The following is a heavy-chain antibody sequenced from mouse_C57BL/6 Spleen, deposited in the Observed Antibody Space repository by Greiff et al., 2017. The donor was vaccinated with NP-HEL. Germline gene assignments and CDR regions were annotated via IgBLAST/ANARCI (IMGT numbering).Heavy chain of an antibody. V-gene: IGHV1-55*01. J-gene: IGHJ2*01. D-gene: IGHD1-1*01. Sequence: VQLQQPGAELVKPGASVKMSCKASGYTFTSYWITWVKQRPGQGLEWIGDIYPGSGSTNYNEKFKSKATLTVDTSSSTAYMQLSSLTSEDSAVYYCARGTTVVGNYFDYWGQGTTLTVSS. CDR1: GYTFTSYW. CDR2: IYPGSGST. CDR3: ARGTTVVGNYFDY.